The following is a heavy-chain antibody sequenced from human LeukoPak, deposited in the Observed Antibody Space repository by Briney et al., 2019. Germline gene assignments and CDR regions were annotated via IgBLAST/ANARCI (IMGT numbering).Heavy chain of an antibody. CDR1: GFTVSTNS. CDR3: ARRGYGDYAPFDY. J-gene: IGHJ4*02. CDR2: IYSGDTT. D-gene: IGHD4-17*01. Sequence: GGSLRLSCAVSGFTVSTNSMTWVRQAPGKGLEWVSLIYSGDTTYYADSVKGRFIISRDNSKNTLYLQMNSLRADDTALYYCARRGYGDYAPFDYWGQGTLVTVSS. V-gene: IGHV3-66*04.